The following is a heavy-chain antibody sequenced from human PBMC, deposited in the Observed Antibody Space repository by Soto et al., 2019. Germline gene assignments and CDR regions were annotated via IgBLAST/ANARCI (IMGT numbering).Heavy chain of an antibody. J-gene: IGHJ5*02. CDR2: INPSGGST. V-gene: IGHV1-46*01. CDR3: ARGYYDFWSGYLFRFSWFDP. CDR1: GYTFTSYY. D-gene: IGHD3-3*01. Sequence: ASVKVSCKASGYTFTSYYMHWVRQAPGQGLEWMGIINPSGGSTRYAQKFQGRVTMTRDTSASTAYMELSSLRSEDTAVYYCARGYYDFWSGYLFRFSWFDPRGQGTLVTVSS.